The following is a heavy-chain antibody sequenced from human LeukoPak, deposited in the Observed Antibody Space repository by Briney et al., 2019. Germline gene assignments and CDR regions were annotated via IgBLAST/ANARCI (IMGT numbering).Heavy chain of an antibody. CDR1: GFTFSSCA. Sequence: GGSLRLSRAASGFTFSSCAMHWVRQAPGEGLEWVAVISYDGSNKYYADSVKGRFTISRDNSKNTLYLQMNSLRAEDTAVYYCARDAMAITMIVIPGAFDIWGQGTMVTVSS. CDR2: ISYDGSNK. J-gene: IGHJ3*02. D-gene: IGHD3-22*01. CDR3: ARDAMAITMIVIPGAFDI. V-gene: IGHV3-30-3*01.